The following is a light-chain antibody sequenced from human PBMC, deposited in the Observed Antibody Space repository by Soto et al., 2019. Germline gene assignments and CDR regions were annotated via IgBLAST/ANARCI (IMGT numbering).Light chain of an antibody. CDR2: ADS. CDR1: QGIGNN. Sequence: DIQLTQSPSFLSASVGDRVTITCRASQGIGNNFAWYQQKPGEPPKLLIYADSTLHSGVPSRFSGSGSGTACSLTISSXQPEDFATYYCQQVKSYPRTFGGGTKVDIK. CDR3: QQVKSYPRT. J-gene: IGKJ4*01. V-gene: IGKV1-9*01.